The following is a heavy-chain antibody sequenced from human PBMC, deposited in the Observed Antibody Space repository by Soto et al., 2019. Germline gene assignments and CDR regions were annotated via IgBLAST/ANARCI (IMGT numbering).Heavy chain of an antibody. CDR2: ISSSSSYI. CDR1: GFTFSSYS. V-gene: IGHV3-21*01. Sequence: GGSLRLSCAASGFTFSSYSMNWVRQSPGKGLEWVSSISSSSSYIYYADSVKGRFTISRDNAKNSLYLQMNSLRAEDTAVYYCARGVDGYDTPCDYWGQGTLVTVS. D-gene: IGHD5-12*01. CDR3: ARGVDGYDTPCDY. J-gene: IGHJ4*02.